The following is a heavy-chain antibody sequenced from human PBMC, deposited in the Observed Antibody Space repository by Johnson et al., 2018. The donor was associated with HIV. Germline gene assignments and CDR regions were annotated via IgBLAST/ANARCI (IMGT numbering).Heavy chain of an antibody. J-gene: IGHJ3*02. CDR3: ARDGEYSSSCYRAFDI. D-gene: IGHD6-13*01. V-gene: IGHV3-7*03. CDR2: IKQDGSEK. Sequence: VQLVESGGGLVQPGGSLRLSCAASGFTFSSYWMSWVRQAPGKGLEWVANIKQDGSEKYYVDSVKGRFTISRDNAKNSVYLQMNSLRAEDTAVYYCARDGEYSSSCYRAFDIWGQGTMVTVSS. CDR1: GFTFSSYW.